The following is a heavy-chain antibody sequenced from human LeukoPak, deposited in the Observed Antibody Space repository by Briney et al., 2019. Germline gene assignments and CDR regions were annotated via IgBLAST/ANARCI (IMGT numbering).Heavy chain of an antibody. V-gene: IGHV1-69*13. J-gene: IGHJ3*02. D-gene: IGHD2-2*01. CDR3: ARARTLGYCSSTSCWDAFDI. CDR2: IIPIFGTA. CDR1: GYAFTSYG. Sequence: GASVKVSCKASGYAFTSYGISWVRQAPGQGLEWMGGIIPIFGTANYAQKFQGRVTITADESTSTAYMELSSLRSEDTAVYYCARARTLGYCSSTSCWDAFDIWGQGTMVTVSS.